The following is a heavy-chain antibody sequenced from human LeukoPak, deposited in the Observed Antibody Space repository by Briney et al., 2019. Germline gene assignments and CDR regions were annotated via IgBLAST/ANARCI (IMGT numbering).Heavy chain of an antibody. CDR1: GDSFSSNSAA. CDR2: TYYRSKCFI. D-gene: IGHD6-6*01. CDR3: ARGRRKPRIAARPRPQNYYYGMDV. V-gene: IGHV6-1*01. J-gene: IGHJ6*02. Sequence: SQTLSLTCGISGDSFSSNSAAWNWIRQSPSRGLEWLGRTYYRSKCFINYAPFVKSRIIINPDTPKNQVSLQLNSVTPEDTAVYYCARGRRKPRIAARPRPQNYYYGMDVWGQGTTVTVSS.